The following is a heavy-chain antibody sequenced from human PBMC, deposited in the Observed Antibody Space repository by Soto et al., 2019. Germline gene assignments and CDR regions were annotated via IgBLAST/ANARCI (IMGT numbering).Heavy chain of an antibody. Sequence: PVGSLRLSGAASGFTFSSYAMTWVRQAPGKGLEWVSTISGTGGNTYYADSVKGRFTISRDNSKNTVYLQMNSLRAEDTAVYYCVKAVYLLDFDYWGQGTLVTVSS. CDR2: ISGTGGNT. D-gene: IGHD1-20*01. CDR1: GFTFSSYA. J-gene: IGHJ4*02. V-gene: IGHV3-23*01. CDR3: VKAVYLLDFDY.